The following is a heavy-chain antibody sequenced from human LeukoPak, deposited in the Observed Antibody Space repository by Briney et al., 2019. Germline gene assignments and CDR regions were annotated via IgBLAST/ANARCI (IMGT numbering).Heavy chain of an antibody. J-gene: IGHJ4*02. D-gene: IGHD7-27*01. V-gene: IGHV3-74*01. Sequence: PGGSLRLSCAASGFTISGFWMYWIRQSPAKGLEWVARINADGTVTNYAGSMKGRLTISRDTATNIVYLQMNSLTDDGTAVYYCARDLNWGQVDYWGPGTLVTVSS. CDR2: INADGTVT. CDR3: ARDLNWGQVDY. CDR1: GFTISGFW.